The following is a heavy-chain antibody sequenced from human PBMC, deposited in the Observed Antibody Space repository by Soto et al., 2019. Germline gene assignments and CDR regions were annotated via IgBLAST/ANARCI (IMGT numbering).Heavy chain of an antibody. CDR3: AKLMAAAAAYGMDV. V-gene: IGHV4-39*01. CDR2: IYYSGGT. Sequence: PSETLSLTCTVSRGSISSSNYYWGWIRQPPGKGLEWIGSIYYSGGTYYNPSLKSRVTISVDTSKNQFSLKLSSVTAADTAVYYCAKLMAAAAAYGMDVWGQGTTVTVSS. D-gene: IGHD6-13*01. J-gene: IGHJ6*02. CDR1: RGSISSSNYY.